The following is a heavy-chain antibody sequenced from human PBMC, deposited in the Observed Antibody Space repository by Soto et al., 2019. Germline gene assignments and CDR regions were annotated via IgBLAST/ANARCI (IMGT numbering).Heavy chain of an antibody. V-gene: IGHV1-69*02. CDR2: IIPILGIA. D-gene: IGHD6-19*01. CDR3: ARGIAVAGTLFDP. CDR1: GGTFSSYT. Sequence: SVKVSCKASGGTFSSYTISWVRQAPGQGLEWMGRIIPILGIANYAQKFQGRVTITADKSTSTAYMELSSLRSEDTAVYYCARGIAVAGTLFDPWGQGTLVTVSS. J-gene: IGHJ5*02.